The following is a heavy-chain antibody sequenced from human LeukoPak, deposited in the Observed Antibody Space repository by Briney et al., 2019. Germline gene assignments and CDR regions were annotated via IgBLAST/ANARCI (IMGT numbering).Heavy chain of an antibody. CDR1: GYTFTGYY. V-gene: IGHV1-2*06. CDR3: ARVGVAASLTNYYYYYGMDV. D-gene: IGHD2-15*01. J-gene: IGHJ6*02. CDR2: INPNSGGT. Sequence: ASVTVSCKASGYTFTGYYMHWVRQAPGQGLEWMGRINPNSGGTNYAQKFQGRVTMTRDTSISTAYMELSRLRSDDTAVYYCARVGVAASLTNYYYYYGMDVWGQGTTVTVSS.